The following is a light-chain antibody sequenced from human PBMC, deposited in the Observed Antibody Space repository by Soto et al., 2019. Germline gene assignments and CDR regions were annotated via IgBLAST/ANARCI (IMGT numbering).Light chain of an antibody. Sequence: QPLLTQPSSLSSSPGASASLTCTLRSGINVGTYRIYWYQQKPGSPPQYLLRYKSDSDKQQGSGVPSRFSGSKDASANAGILLISGLQSEDEADYYCMIWHSSAYVFGTGTKVTVL. J-gene: IGLJ1*01. CDR1: SGINVGTYR. V-gene: IGLV5-45*03. CDR2: YKSDSDK. CDR3: MIWHSSAYV.